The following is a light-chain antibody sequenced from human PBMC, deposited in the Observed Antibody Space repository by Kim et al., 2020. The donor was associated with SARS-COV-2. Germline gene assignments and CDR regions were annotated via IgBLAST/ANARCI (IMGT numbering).Light chain of an antibody. CDR3: QSYDSSNQGV. CDR2: EDN. J-gene: IGLJ3*02. Sequence: KTGTISCTRSSGSIASNYVQWYQQRPGSAPTTVIYEDNQRPPGVPDRFSGSIDSSSNSASLTISGLKTEDEADYYCQSYDSSNQGVFGGGTQLTVL. CDR1: SGSIASNY. V-gene: IGLV6-57*03.